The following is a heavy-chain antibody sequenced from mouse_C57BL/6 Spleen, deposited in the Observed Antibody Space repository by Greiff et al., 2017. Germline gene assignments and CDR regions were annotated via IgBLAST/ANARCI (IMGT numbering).Heavy chain of an antibody. CDR1: GYTFTSYG. CDR3: ARDLITTVVTFDY. V-gene: IGHV1-81*01. D-gene: IGHD1-1*01. Sequence: QVQLQQSGAELARPGASVKLSCKASGYTFTSYGISWVKQRTGQGLEWIGEINPRSGNTNYNEKFKGKATLTADKSSSTAYMELSSLTSEDSAVYFCARDLITTVVTFDYWGQGTTLTVSA. J-gene: IGHJ2*01. CDR2: INPRSGNT.